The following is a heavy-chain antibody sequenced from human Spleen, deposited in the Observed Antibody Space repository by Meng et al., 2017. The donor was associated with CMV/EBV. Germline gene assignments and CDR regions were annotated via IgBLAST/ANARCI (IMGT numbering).Heavy chain of an antibody. J-gene: IGHJ4*02. CDR2: IDPGDSDT. CDR1: GYSFTNYW. Sequence: GESLKIPCKGSGYSFTNYWIAWVRQKPGKGLEWMAIIDPGDSDTRYSPSFQGQVIISADKSISTAYLQWRSLKASDTAMYYCVTRYCTSTSCFAFDSWGQGTLVTVSS. CDR3: VTRYCTSTSCFAFDS. D-gene: IGHD2-2*01. V-gene: IGHV5-51*01.